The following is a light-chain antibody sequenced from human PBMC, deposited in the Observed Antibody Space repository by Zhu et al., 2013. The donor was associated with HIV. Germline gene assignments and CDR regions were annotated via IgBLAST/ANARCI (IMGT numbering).Light chain of an antibody. Sequence: DIQMTQSPFSVSASVGDRVTISCRASQDISSWLAWYQQKPGKAPKFLIYAASSLESGVPLRFSGSGSGTDFTLTISGLQPDDFATYYCQQYNSYSWNFGQGTKIEIK. CDR1: QDISSW. V-gene: IGKV1D-16*01. CDR2: AAS. J-gene: IGKJ1*01. CDR3: QQYNSYSWN.